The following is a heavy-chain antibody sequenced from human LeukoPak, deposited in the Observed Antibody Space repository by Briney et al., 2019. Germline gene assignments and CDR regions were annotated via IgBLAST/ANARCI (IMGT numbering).Heavy chain of an antibody. CDR2: IYYSGST. CDR3: ARGSYSGYFDWYFDY. J-gene: IGHJ4*02. D-gene: IGHD5-12*01. V-gene: IGHV4-59*01. Sequence: SETLSLTCTVSGGSISSYYWSWIRQPPGKGLEWIGYIYYSGSTNYNPSLKSRVTISVDTSKNQFSLKLSSVTAADTAVYYCARGSYSGYFDWYFDYWGQGTLVTDSS. CDR1: GGSISSYY.